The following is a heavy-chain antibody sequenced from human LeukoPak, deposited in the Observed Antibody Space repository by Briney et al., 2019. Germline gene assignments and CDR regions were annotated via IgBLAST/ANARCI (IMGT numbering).Heavy chain of an antibody. CDR3: ARHGYYYYGMDV. V-gene: IGHV4-34*01. CDR1: GGSFSGYY. J-gene: IGHJ6*04. Sequence: SETLSLTCAVYGGSFSGYYWSWIRQPPGRGLEWIGETNRSGNTNYNPSLKSRVTISGDTSKNQFSPKLSSVTAADTAVYYCARHGYYYYGMDVWGKGTTVTVSS. CDR2: TNRSGNT.